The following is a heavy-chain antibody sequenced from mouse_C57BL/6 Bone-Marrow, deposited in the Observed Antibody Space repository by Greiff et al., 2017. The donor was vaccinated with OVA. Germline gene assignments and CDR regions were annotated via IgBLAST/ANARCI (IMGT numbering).Heavy chain of an antibody. CDR1: GYSFTDYN. Sequence: VQLQQSGPELVKPGASVKLSCKASGYSFTDYNMHWVNQSNGKSLEWIGVINPNYGTTSYNQKFKGKATLTVDQSSSTAYMQLNSLTSEDSAVYYCARESNYYDYERGTWFAYWGQGTLVTVSA. J-gene: IGHJ3*01. D-gene: IGHD2-4*01. CDR2: INPNYGTT. V-gene: IGHV1-39*01. CDR3: ARESNYYDYERGTWFAY.